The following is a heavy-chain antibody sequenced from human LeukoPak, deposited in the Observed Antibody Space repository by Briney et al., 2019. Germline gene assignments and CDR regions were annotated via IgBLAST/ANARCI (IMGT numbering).Heavy chain of an antibody. J-gene: IGHJ5*02. Sequence: ASVKVSCKASGYTFTGYYMHWLRQAPGQGREWMGWINPNSGGTKYAQKFQGRVTMTRDTSISTAYMELSRLRSDDTAVYYCAKEQMATAFDPWGQGTLVTVSS. CDR1: GYTFTGYY. V-gene: IGHV1-2*02. D-gene: IGHD5-24*01. CDR3: AKEQMATAFDP. CDR2: INPNSGGT.